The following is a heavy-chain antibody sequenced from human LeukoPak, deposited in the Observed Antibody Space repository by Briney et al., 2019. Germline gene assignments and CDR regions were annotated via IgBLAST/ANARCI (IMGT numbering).Heavy chain of an antibody. D-gene: IGHD3-9*01. J-gene: IGHJ6*03. CDR3: ARGVYDILTPSDYDYYYMDV. CDR1: GGTFSSYA. CDR2: IIPIFGTA. V-gene: IGHV1-69*05. Sequence: ASVKVSCKASGGTFSSYAISWVRQAPGQGLEWMGGIIPIFGTANYAQKFQGRVTMTSDTSTSTVYMEVSSLRSEDTAVYYCARGVYDILTPSDYDYYYMDVWGKGTTVTISS.